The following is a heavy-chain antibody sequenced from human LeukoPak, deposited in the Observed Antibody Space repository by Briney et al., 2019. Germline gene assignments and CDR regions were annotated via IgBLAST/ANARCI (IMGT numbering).Heavy chain of an antibody. J-gene: IGHJ6*02. D-gene: IGHD2-2*01. CDR3: ANLGYCSSTSCYYYYYYGMDV. CDR2: ISGSGGST. CDR1: GFTFSSYA. Sequence: GGSLRLSCAAPGFTFSSYAMSWVRQAPGKGLEWVSAISGSGGSTYYADSVKGRFTISRDNSKNTLYLQMNSLRAEDTAVYYCANLGYCSSTSCYYYYYYGMDVWGQGTTVTVSS. V-gene: IGHV3-23*01.